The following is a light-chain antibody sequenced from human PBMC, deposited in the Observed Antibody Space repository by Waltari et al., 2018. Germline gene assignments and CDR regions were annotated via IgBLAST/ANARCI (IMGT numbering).Light chain of an antibody. J-gene: IGLJ2*01. V-gene: IGLV2-18*02. CDR1: PGDIGTYNR. CDR2: EVN. CDR3: SSYVDTNLVV. Sequence: QSALTQPPSVSGSPGQAVAIPCTGTPGDIGTYNRVSWYRQTPGTAPTLILFEVNNRPSGVPDRVSGSKSADTAFLIISGLQPEDEAHFYCSSYVDTNLVVFGGGTKVTVL.